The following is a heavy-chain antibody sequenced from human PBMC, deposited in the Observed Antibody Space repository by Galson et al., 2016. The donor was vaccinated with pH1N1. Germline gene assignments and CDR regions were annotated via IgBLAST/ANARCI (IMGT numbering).Heavy chain of an antibody. J-gene: IGHJ6*02. CDR2: IIPIFGTT. V-gene: IGHV1-69*13. CDR3: ARAPTPVVTVYSTFDV. CDR1: GCTFTSPS. D-gene: IGHD2-15*01. Sequence: SVKVSCKVSGCTFTSPSIPWVRHAPGQGLEWMGVIIPIFGTTTYALQFQGRVTLTADASPHTAFMELSGLTHEDTAVYYCARAPTPVVTVYSTFDVWGQGTTVTVSS.